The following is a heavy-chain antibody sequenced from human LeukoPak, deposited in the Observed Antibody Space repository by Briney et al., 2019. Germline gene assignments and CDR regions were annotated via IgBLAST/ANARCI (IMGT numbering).Heavy chain of an antibody. CDR2: INHSGST. CDR3: ARGLVGAYYFDY. CDR1: GGSISSYY. Sequence: SETLSLTCTVSGGSISSYYWSWIRQPPGKGLEWIGEINHSGSTNYNPSLKSRVTISVDTSKNQFSLKLSSVTAADTAVYYCARGLVGAYYFDYWGQGTLVTVSS. J-gene: IGHJ4*02. D-gene: IGHD1-26*01. V-gene: IGHV4-34*01.